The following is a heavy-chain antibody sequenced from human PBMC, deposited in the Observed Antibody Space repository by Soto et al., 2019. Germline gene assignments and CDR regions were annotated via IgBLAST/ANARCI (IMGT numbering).Heavy chain of an antibody. CDR2: INPTGGNT. D-gene: IGHD3-16*01. CDR1: GYTFASYY. Sequence: QVQLLQSGAEVKKPGASVKVSCKASGYTFASYYIYWVRQAPGQGLEWVGLINPTGGNTDYAQALQGRITLTSDTSTSTVYMELSSLTPEDTAIYFCTSEWGTGGFDRFDPWGQGTLVIVSS. J-gene: IGHJ5*02. CDR3: TSEWGTGGFDRFDP. V-gene: IGHV1-46*03.